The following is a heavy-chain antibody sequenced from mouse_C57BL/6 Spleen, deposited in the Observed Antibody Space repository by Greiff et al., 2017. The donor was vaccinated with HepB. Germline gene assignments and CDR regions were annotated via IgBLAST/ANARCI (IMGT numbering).Heavy chain of an antibody. CDR1: GFTFSSYA. CDR3: ARTHNYDYGYPWFAY. J-gene: IGHJ3*01. D-gene: IGHD2-4*01. CDR2: ISDGGSYT. Sequence: EVKVVESGGGLVKPGGSLKLSCAASGFTFSSYAMSWVRQTPEKRLEWVATISDGGSYTYYPDNVKGRFTISRDNAKNNLYLQMSHLKSEDTAMYYCARTHNYDYGYPWFAYWGQGTLVTVSA. V-gene: IGHV5-4*03.